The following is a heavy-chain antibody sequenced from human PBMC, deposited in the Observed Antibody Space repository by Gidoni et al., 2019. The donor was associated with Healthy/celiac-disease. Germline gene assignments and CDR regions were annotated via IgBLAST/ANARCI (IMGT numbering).Heavy chain of an antibody. CDR2: INPSGGST. V-gene: IGHV1-46*03. J-gene: IGHJ4*02. CDR3: AREPPTRDYDSSGYLYYFDY. D-gene: IGHD3-22*01. Sequence: MGIINPSGGSTSYAQKFQGRVTMTRDTSTSTVYMELSSLRSEDTAVYYCAREPPTRDYDSSGYLYYFDYWGQGTLVTVSS.